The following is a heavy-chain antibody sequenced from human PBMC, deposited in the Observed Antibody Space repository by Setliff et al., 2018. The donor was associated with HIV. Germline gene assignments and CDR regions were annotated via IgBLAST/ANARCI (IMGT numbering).Heavy chain of an antibody. V-gene: IGHV1-18*04. CDR3: ARDRGAARPVYMDV. Sequence: ASVKVSCKASGYSFTAYYMHWVRQAPGQGLEWMGWISAYNGNTNYAQKLEGRVTMTIDTSTSTAYMELRSLRSDDTAVYYCARDRGAARPVYMDVWGKGTTVTVSS. D-gene: IGHD6-6*01. CDR1: GYSFTAYY. J-gene: IGHJ6*03. CDR2: ISAYNGNT.